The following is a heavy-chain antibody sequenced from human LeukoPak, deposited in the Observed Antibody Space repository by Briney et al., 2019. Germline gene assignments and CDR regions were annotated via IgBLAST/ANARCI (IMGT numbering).Heavy chain of an antibody. J-gene: IGHJ4*02. V-gene: IGHV4-34*01. Sequence: SETLSLTCAVYGGSFSGYYWSWIHQPPGKGLEWIGEINHSGSTNYNPSLKSRVTISVDTSKNQFSLKLSSVTAADTAVYYCARGVATGAIDYWGQGTLVTVSS. CDR3: ARGVATGAIDY. D-gene: IGHD5-12*01. CDR1: GGSFSGYY. CDR2: INHSGST.